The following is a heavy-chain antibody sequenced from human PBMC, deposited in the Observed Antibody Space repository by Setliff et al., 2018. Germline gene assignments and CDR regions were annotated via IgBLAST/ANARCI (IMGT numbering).Heavy chain of an antibody. V-gene: IGHV4-30-4*02. CDR3: AREVGPSTSSDAFDV. CDR1: GDSISSGDYF. D-gene: IGHD1-26*01. Sequence: PSETLSLTCTVSGDSISSGDYFWSWIRQPPGKGLEWIAYIYHSGSAYYNPSLKSRVTMSVDTSKNQFSLHLTSVTAADTAVYYCAREVGPSTSSDAFDVWGQGMMVTVSS. J-gene: IGHJ3*01. CDR2: IYHSGSA.